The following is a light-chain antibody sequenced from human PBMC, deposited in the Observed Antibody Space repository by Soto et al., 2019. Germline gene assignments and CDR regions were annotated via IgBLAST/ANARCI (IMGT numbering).Light chain of an antibody. CDR1: QGIHDY. Sequence: DIQMTQSPSSLSASVGDRVTITCRASQGIHDYLAWYQQKPGKAPKLLIYAASTLQPGVPSRFSGSESGTDFTLTISSLQPEDVATYYCQKYNGAPTWTFGQGTKVEIK. CDR3: QKYNGAPTWT. J-gene: IGKJ1*01. V-gene: IGKV1-27*01. CDR2: AAS.